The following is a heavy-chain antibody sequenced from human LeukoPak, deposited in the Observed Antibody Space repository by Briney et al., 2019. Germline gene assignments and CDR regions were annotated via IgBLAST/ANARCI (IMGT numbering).Heavy chain of an antibody. Sequence: QPGRSLRLSCAASGFTFSSYAMSWVRQAPGRGLEWVSIISGSGAGTYNADSVKGRFTISRDNSENTLYLQMDSLGGEDTAVYYCTKSVMGYCSSTSCYFDYWGQGTLVTVSS. CDR1: GFTFSSYA. CDR3: TKSVMGYCSSTSCYFDY. J-gene: IGHJ4*02. CDR2: ISGSGAGT. D-gene: IGHD2-2*01. V-gene: IGHV3-23*01.